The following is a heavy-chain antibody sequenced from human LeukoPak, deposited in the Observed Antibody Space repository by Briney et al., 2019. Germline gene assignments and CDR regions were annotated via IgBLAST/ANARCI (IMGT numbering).Heavy chain of an antibody. CDR3: ARVSCSSTSCPRRDALDV. CDR1: GGSISYY. V-gene: IGHV4-59*01. Sequence: SETLSLTCTVSGGSISYYWSWIRQPPGKGLEWIGYIYYSGSTNYNPSLKSRVTISVDTSKNQFSLNLTSVTTADTAVYYCARVSCSSTSCPRRDALDVWGQGTMVTVSS. CDR2: IYYSGST. D-gene: IGHD2-2*01. J-gene: IGHJ3*01.